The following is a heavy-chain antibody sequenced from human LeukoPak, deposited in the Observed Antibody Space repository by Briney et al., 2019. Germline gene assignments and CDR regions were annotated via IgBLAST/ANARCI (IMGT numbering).Heavy chain of an antibody. V-gene: IGHV3-23*01. J-gene: IGHJ4*02. Sequence: GGSLRLSCAASGFTFSSYAMSWVRQAPGKGLEWVSAISGSGGSTYYADSVKGRFTISRDNSKNTLYLQMNSLRAEDTAIYYSARDRSEDDSSGYIHRDFDYWGQGTLVIVSS. CDR1: GFTFSSYA. CDR2: ISGSGGST. D-gene: IGHD3-22*01. CDR3: ARDRSEDDSSGYIHRDFDY.